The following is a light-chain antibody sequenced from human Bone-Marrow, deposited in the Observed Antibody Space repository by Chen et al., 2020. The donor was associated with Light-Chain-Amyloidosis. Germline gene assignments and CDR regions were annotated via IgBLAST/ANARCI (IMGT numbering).Light chain of an antibody. J-gene: IGLJ3*02. Sequence: SYELTQPPSLSVSPGPTARSTCSGDALPKQYAYWYQQKPGQAPVLVIYKDSERPSGIPERFSGSSSGTTVTLTISGVQAEDEADYYCQSADSSDLGVFGGGTKLTVL. CDR3: QSADSSDLGV. CDR2: KDS. V-gene: IGLV3-25*03. CDR1: ALPKQY.